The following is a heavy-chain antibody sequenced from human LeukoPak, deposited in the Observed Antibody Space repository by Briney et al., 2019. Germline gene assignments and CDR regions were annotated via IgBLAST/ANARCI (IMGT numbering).Heavy chain of an antibody. CDR1: GGSISSSSYY. V-gene: IGHV4-39*01. J-gene: IGHJ6*02. CDR3: ARPAGIYDILTGYFPYYGMDV. Sequence: SETLSLTCTVSGGSISSSSYYWGWIRQPPGKGLEWIGSIYYSGSTYYNPSLKSRVTTSVDTSKNQFSLKLSSVTAADTAVYYCARPAGIYDILTGYFPYYGMDVWGQGTTVTVSS. D-gene: IGHD3-9*01. CDR2: IYYSGST.